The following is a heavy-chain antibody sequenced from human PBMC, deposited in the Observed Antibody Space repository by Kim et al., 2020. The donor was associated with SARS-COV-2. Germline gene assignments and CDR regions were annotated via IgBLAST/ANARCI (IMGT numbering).Heavy chain of an antibody. J-gene: IGHJ3*02. CDR3: ARRPDAFDI. CDR2: GST. V-gene: IGHV4-39*01. Sequence: GSTNYSPALKSRVTISVDTSKNQFSRKLSSVTAADTAVYYCARRPDAFDIWGQGTMVTVSS.